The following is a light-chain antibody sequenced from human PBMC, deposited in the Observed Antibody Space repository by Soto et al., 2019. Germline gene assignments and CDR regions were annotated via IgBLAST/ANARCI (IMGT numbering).Light chain of an antibody. J-gene: IGLJ1*01. CDR1: SSDVGSYNR. Sequence: QSVLTQPPSVSGSPGQSVTISCTGTSSDVGSYNRVSWYQQPPGTAPKLMIYEVSNRPSGVPDRFSGSKSGNTASLTISGLQAEDEADYYCSSYTSSSTSFYVFGTGTKVTVL. V-gene: IGLV2-18*02. CDR3: SSYTSSSTSFYV. CDR2: EVS.